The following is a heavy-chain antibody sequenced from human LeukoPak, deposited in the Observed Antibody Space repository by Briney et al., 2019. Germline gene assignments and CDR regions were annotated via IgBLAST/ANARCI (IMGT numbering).Heavy chain of an antibody. V-gene: IGHV3-30*02. D-gene: IGHD2-2*01. CDR2: IRYDGSNK. CDR1: GFTFSSYS. CDR3: AREIVVVPAAIPDY. Sequence: GGSLRLSCAASGFTFSSYSMNWVRQAPGKGLEWVAFIRYDGSNKYYADSVKGRFTISRDNSKNTLYLQMNSLRAEDTAVYYSAREIVVVPAAIPDYWGQGTLVTVSS. J-gene: IGHJ4*02.